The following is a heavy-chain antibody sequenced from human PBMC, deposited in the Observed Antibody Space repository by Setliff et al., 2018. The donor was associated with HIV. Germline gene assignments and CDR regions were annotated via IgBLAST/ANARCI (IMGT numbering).Heavy chain of an antibody. Sequence: PGGSLRLSCEASGFTVIGYALNWVRQAPGKGLEWVSSISSSGSYIYYAASLKGRFTITRDNARNSLYLEMSTLRAEDTALYYCARSRSTRDAFDTWGRGTMVTVSS. CDR3: ARSRSTRDAFDT. V-gene: IGHV3-21*01. D-gene: IGHD2-2*01. J-gene: IGHJ3*02. CDR2: ISSSGSYI. CDR1: GFTVIGYA.